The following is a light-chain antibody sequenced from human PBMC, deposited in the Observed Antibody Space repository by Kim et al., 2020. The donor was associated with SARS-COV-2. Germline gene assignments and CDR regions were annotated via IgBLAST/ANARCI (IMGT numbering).Light chain of an antibody. J-gene: IGLJ3*02. V-gene: IGLV10-54*01. Sequence: QPATLTCTGNSNNIGNQGAALLQEHQGHPPKPLSSRNNHRPSEIADSLSTSWSGNTASLTITGLQPEDEADYHCSASDSSLSAWVFGGGTTVTVL. CDR3: SASDSSLSAWV. CDR2: RNN. CDR1: SNNIGNQG.